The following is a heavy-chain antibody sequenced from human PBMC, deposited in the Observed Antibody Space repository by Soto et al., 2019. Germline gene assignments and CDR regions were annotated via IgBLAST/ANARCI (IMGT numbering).Heavy chain of an antibody. D-gene: IGHD3-16*01. J-gene: IGHJ6*02. Sequence: QVQLVQSGAEVKKPGSSVKVSCKASGGTFSSYANSRVRQAPGQGLEWMGGIIPIFDTTNYAQKFQGRVTITADVSTSTAYMELSSLRSKVTAVYYCARGGVTGDYYYHGVDVWRQGTTVTVSS. V-gene: IGHV1-69*12. CDR2: IIPIFDTT. CDR1: GGTFSSYA. CDR3: ARGGVTGDYYYHGVDV.